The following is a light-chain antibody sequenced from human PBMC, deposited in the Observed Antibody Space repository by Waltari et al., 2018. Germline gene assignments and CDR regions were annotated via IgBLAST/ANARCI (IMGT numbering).Light chain of an antibody. V-gene: IGLV2-8*01. CDR1: SSDVGGSNY. J-gene: IGLJ2*01. CDR3: SSYAGSNNVV. CDR2: EVS. Sequence: QSALTQPPSASGSPGQSVTISCTGASSDVGGSNYVSWYQQHPGEAPKLIIFEVSKRPSGVPDRFAGSKSGNTASLTVSGLQAEDEADYYCSSYAGSNNVVFGGGTKLTVL.